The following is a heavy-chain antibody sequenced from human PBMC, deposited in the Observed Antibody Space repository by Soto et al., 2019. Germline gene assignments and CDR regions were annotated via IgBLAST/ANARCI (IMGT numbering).Heavy chain of an antibody. CDR1: TFSMYS. CDR3: ARDQGGSYDSWFDP. J-gene: IGHJ5*02. CDR2: ISSGSAYI. D-gene: IGHD1-26*01. Sequence: EVQVVESGGGLVNPGGSLRLSCTFTFSMYSMNWVRQAPGKGLEWVASISSGSAYIKYAESVKGRFTISRDNAKNSLHLQMNSLRAEDTAIYHCARDQGGSYDSWFDPWGQGTLVTVSS. V-gene: IGHV3-21*06.